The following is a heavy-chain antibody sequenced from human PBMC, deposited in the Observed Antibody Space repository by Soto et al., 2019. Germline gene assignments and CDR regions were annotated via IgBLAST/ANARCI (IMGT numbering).Heavy chain of an antibody. CDR1: GYTFTNYG. CDR3: ASVSNEGGIFDY. Sequence: QVQLMQSEAEVKKPGASVKVSCKPSGYTFTNYGITWVRQAPGQGLEWMGWISTYNGDTKYEQKLQGRVTMTTDRSPSTAHMELRSLISDDTALYCCASVSNEGGIFDYWGQGTLITVSS. D-gene: IGHD3-16*01. V-gene: IGHV1-18*01. J-gene: IGHJ4*02. CDR2: ISTYNGDT.